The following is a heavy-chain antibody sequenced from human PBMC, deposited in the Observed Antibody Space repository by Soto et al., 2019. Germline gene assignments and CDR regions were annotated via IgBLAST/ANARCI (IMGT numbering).Heavy chain of an antibody. J-gene: IGHJ3*02. V-gene: IGHV4-31*03. D-gene: IGHD2-15*01. CDR3: ARDSGYCSGDSCTKSYAFDI. Sequence: QVQLQESGPGLVKPSQTLSLTCTVSGGSISSGGYYWSWIRQHPGKGLEWIGYIYYSGSTYYNPSNENRVNISVDTSKNQFFLKLSSVTAADTAVYYCARDSGYCSGDSCTKSYAFDIWGQGTMVTVSS. CDR2: IYYSGST. CDR1: GGSISSGGYY.